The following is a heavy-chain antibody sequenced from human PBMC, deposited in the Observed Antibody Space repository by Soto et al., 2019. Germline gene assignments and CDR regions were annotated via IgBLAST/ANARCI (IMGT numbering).Heavy chain of an antibody. CDR3: ARDLAPYGRDSFDF. J-gene: IGHJ3*01. V-gene: IGHV3-33*01. Sequence: GGALRLSLIASVLTFSGYGMHWVRQATGELLQWVLVLSYDGSNIYYADSVKGRFTISRDNSKTTLDMQMSSLRVEVTVVYYCARDLAPYGRDSFDFWVQGTMVTV. CDR2: LSYDGSNI. D-gene: IGHD3-10*01. CDR1: VLTFSGYG.